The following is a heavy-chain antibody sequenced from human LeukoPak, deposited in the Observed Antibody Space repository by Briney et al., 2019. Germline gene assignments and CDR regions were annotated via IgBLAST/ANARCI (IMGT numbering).Heavy chain of an antibody. D-gene: IGHD4-17*01. J-gene: IGHJ3*02. CDR2: IYWDDDK. CDR1: GFSLSTSGVG. V-gene: IGHV2-5*02. CDR3: AHRPDPSDYGGAFDI. Sequence: SGPTLANPTQTLTLTCTFSGFSLSTSGVGVGWIRQPPGKALEWLALIYWDDDKRYSPSLKSRLTITKDTSKNQVVLTMTNMDPVDTGTFYCAHRPDPSDYGGAFDIWGQGPMVTVSS.